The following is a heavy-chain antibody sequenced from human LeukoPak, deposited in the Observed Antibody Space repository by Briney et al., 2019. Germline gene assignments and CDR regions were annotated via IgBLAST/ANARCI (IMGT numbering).Heavy chain of an antibody. D-gene: IGHD5-12*01. J-gene: IGHJ4*02. CDR3: ATALVATITGNFDY. Sequence: ASVKVPCKVSGYTLTELSMHWVRQAPGKGLEWMGGFDPEYGETIYAQKFQGRVTMTADTSTDTAYMELSSLRSEDTAVYYCATALVATITGNFDYWGQGTLVTVSS. CDR1: GYTLTELS. CDR2: FDPEYGET. V-gene: IGHV1-24*01.